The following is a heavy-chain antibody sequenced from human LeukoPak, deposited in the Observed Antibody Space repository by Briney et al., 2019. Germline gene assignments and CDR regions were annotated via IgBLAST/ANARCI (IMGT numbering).Heavy chain of an antibody. CDR1: GGSFGGYY. Sequence: SETLSLTCAVYGGSFGGYYRSWIRQPPGKGLEWIGAISHSGSTNNNPSLKSRVTISVDRSKHHFSLKLSSVTAADTAFYYCASQGHHGKIVGTTLSYFYMDVWGKGTTVTVSS. CDR2: ISHSGST. V-gene: IGHV4-34*01. CDR3: ASQGHHGKIVGTTLSYFYMDV. D-gene: IGHD1-26*01. J-gene: IGHJ6*03.